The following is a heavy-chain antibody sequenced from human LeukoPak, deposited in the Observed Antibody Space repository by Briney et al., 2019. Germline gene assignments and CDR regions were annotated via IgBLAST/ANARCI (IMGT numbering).Heavy chain of an antibody. Sequence: SQTLSLTYAISGDSVSINSASWHWVRQSPSRGLEWLGRTYYRSKWFNDDAVSVRSRLTIDSDTSKNQFSLQLNSVTPEDTAVYYCTRAAGAFDFWGQGTLVSVSS. CDR3: TRAAGAFDF. CDR1: GDSVSINSAS. CDR2: TYYRSKWFN. V-gene: IGHV6-1*01. J-gene: IGHJ4*02. D-gene: IGHD6-13*01.